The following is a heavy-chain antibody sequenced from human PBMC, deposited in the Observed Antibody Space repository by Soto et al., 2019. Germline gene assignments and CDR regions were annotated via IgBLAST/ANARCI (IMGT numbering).Heavy chain of an antibody. CDR2: IYSGGST. D-gene: IGHD3-22*01. Sequence: EVQLVESGGGLIQPGGSRSPSCAASGFTFSSNDMNWVRQAPGKGLEWVSLIYSGGSTYYADSVKGRFTISRDNSKNTLYLQMSSLRAEDTAVYYCATRPLLPGAPWGQGTMVTVSS. CDR1: GFTFSSND. J-gene: IGHJ3*01. CDR3: ATRPLLPGAP. V-gene: IGHV3-53*01.